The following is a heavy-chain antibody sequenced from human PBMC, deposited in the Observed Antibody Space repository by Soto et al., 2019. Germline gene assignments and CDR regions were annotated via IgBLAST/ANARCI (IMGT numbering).Heavy chain of an antibody. V-gene: IGHV1-18*01. CDR1: GYTFTSYG. J-gene: IGHJ2*01. Sequence: QVQLVQSGAEVKKPGASVKVSCKASGYTFTSYGISWARQAPGQGLEWMGWISAYNGNTNYAQKLQGRVTMTTDTSTSTAYMELRSLRSDDTAVYYCARDVGVLLWFGELSFDLWGRGTLVTVSS. D-gene: IGHD3-10*01. CDR3: ARDVGVLLWFGELSFDL. CDR2: ISAYNGNT.